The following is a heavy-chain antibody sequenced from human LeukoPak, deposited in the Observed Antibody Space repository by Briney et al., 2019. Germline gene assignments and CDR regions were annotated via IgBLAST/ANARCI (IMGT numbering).Heavy chain of an antibody. CDR3: ARSSQGPLDWFGWFDY. CDR1: GGTFSSYA. Sequence: ASVRVSCKASGGTFSSYAISWVRQAPGQGLEWMGPIIPIFGTANYAQKFQGRVTITADESTSTAYMELSSMRSEDTAVYYWARSSQGPLDWFGWFDYWGQGTLVTVSS. J-gene: IGHJ4*02. V-gene: IGHV1-69*01. D-gene: IGHD3/OR15-3a*01. CDR2: IIPIFGTA.